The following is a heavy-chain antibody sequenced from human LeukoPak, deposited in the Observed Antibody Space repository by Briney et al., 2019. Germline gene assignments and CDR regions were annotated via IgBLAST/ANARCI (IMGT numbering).Heavy chain of an antibody. D-gene: IGHD2-2*02. CDR2: IRSKADGGTP. J-gene: IGHJ4*02. CDR3: AKDRAYCIDTSCYTGASRAFDC. CDR1: GFSFSDAW. V-gene: IGHV3-15*07. Sequence: GRSLRLSCAASGFSFSDAWMNWVRQAPGKGLEWVGHIRSKADGGTPDYIAPVKGRFTISRDNSKNTLYLQMNSLRAEDTAVYYCAKDRAYCIDTSCYTGASRAFDCWGQGTLVTVSS.